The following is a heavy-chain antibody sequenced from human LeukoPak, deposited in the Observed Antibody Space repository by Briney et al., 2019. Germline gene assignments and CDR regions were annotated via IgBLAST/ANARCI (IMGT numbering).Heavy chain of an antibody. V-gene: IGHV3-23*01. D-gene: IGHD2-15*01. CDR2: ISGSGGST. CDR1: GFTFNTYW. CDR3: AKHQARCSGGSCYSAVDWYFYL. Sequence: PGGSLRLSCAASGFTFNTYWMHWVRQAPGRGLVWVSGISGSGGSTYYADSVKGRFTISRDNSKDTLYLQMNSLRAEDTAVYYCAKHQARCSGGSCYSAVDWYFYLWGRGTLVTVSS. J-gene: IGHJ2*01.